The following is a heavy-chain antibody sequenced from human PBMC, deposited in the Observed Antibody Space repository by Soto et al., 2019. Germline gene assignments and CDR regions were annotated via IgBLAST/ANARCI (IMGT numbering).Heavy chain of an antibody. CDR2: ITGSSSTI. CDR1: GFTFSSYS. J-gene: IGHJ5*02. V-gene: IGHV3-48*02. Sequence: GGSLRLSCAASGFTFSSYSMNWVRQAPGKGPEWVSYITGSSSTIYYAESVKGRITISRDNAKNSLYLQMNGLRDEDTAVYYCARANAYNWFDPWGQGTLVTVSS. CDR3: ARANAYNWFDP.